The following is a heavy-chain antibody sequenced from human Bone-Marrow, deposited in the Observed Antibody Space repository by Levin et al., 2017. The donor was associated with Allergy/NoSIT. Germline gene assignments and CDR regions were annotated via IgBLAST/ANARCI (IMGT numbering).Heavy chain of an antibody. CDR3: ARVPFSGRNYVYYMDV. CDR2: LWFDGSET. D-gene: IGHD1-7*01. J-gene: IGHJ6*03. Sequence: RTGGSLRLSCAASGFSTSVYGMHWVRQAPGKGQEWVASLWFDGSETNYADSVKGRFIISRDDSKNTLYLQMNSLRAEDTGVYHCARVPFSGRNYVYYMDVWGKGTTVIVS. V-gene: IGHV3-33*01. CDR1: GFSTSVYG.